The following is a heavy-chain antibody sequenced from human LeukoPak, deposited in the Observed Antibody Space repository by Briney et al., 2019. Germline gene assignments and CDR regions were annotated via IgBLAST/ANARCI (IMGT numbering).Heavy chain of an antibody. V-gene: IGHV1-69*04. D-gene: IGHD2-2*02. CDR3: ARGNYYCSSTSCYRGFDP. CDR1: GGTFSSYA. CDR2: IIPILGIA. J-gene: IGHJ5*02. Sequence: ASVKVSCKASGGTFSSYAISWERQAPGQGLEWMGRIIPILGIANYAQKFQGRVTITADKSTSTAYMELSSLRSEDTAVYYCARGNYYCSSTSCYRGFDPWGQGTLVTVSS.